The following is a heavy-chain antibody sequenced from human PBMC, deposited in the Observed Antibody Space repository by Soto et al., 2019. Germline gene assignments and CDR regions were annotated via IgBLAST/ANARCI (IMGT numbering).Heavy chain of an antibody. CDR1: GYTFTGYY. D-gene: IGHD3-3*01. V-gene: IGHV1-2*04. Sequence: ASVKFSCKASGYTFTGYYMHWVRQAPGQGPEWMGRINPNSGGTNYAQKFQGWVTMTRDTSISTAYMELSRLRSDDTAVYYCARESYYDFWSGYYYYYYYGMDVWGQGTTVTVSS. CDR3: ARESYYDFWSGYYYYYYYGMDV. J-gene: IGHJ6*02. CDR2: INPNSGGT.